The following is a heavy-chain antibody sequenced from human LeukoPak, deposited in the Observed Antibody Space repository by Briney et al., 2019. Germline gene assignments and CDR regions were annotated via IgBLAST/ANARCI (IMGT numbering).Heavy chain of an antibody. V-gene: IGHV4-39*01. D-gene: IGHD3-22*01. Sequence: SETLSLTCTVSGGSISSSSYYWGWIRQPPGKGPEWIGSIYYSGSTYYNPSLKSRVTISVDTSKNQFSLKLSSVTAADTAVYYCARHVISQVTMIVVANNWFDPWGQGTLVTVSS. CDR1: GGSISSSSYY. CDR3: ARHVISQVTMIVVANNWFDP. CDR2: IYYSGST. J-gene: IGHJ5*02.